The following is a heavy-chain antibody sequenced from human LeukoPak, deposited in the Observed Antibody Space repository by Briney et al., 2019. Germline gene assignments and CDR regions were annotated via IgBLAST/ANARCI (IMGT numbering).Heavy chain of an antibody. D-gene: IGHD3-3*01. V-gene: IGHV3-30*03. CDR2: ISYDGSNK. J-gene: IGHJ6*02. CDR1: GFTFSSYG. Sequence: GGSLRLSCAASGFTFSSYGMPWVRQAPGKGLEWVAVISYDGSNKYYADSVKGRFTISRDDSKNTLYLQMNSLRAEDTAVYYCARDLQYYDFWSGPPYYYYGMDVWGQGTTVTVSS. CDR3: ARDLQYYDFWSGPPYYYYGMDV.